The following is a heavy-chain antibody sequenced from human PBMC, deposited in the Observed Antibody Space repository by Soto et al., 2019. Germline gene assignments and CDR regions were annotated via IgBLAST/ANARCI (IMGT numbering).Heavy chain of an antibody. CDR3: ARGAPIFGVVMPPDY. D-gene: IGHD3-3*01. CDR2: IIPIFGTA. J-gene: IGHJ4*02. V-gene: IGHV1-69*13. Sequence: SVKVSCKASGGTFSSYAISWVRQAPGQGLEWMGGIIPIFGTANYAQKFQGRVTITADESTSTAYMELSSLRSEDTAVYYCARGAPIFGVVMPPDYWGQGTLVTVSS. CDR1: GGTFSSYA.